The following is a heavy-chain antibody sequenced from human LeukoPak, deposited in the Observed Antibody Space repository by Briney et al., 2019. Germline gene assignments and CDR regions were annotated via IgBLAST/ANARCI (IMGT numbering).Heavy chain of an antibody. Sequence: GGPLRLSCAVSGFTLSDYHMTWLRQAPGKGLECLSYISGSGSTIYHADSVKGRFTTSRHNAKNSLYLQMDSLRAEDTAIYYCARDWRNKGMDVWGQGTLVTVSS. CDR2: ISGSGSTI. D-gene: IGHD5-18*01. V-gene: IGHV3-11*01. J-gene: IGHJ4*02. CDR1: GFTLSDYH. CDR3: ARDWRNKGMDV.